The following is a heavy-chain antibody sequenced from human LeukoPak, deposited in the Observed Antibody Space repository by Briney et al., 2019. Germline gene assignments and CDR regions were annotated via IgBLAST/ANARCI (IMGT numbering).Heavy chain of an antibody. V-gene: IGHV3-21*01. Sequence: GGSLRLSCAASGFTFSSYSMTWVRQAPGKGLEWVSSISSSSSYIYYADSVKGRFTISRDNAKNSLYLQMNSLRAEDTAVYYCARGHYDSSGYTADYWGQGTLVTVSS. J-gene: IGHJ4*02. CDR3: ARGHYDSSGYTADY. CDR1: GFTFSSYS. D-gene: IGHD3-22*01. CDR2: ISSSSSYI.